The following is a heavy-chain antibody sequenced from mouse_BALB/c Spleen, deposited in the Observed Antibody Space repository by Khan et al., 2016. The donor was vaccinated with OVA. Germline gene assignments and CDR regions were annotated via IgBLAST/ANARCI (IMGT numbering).Heavy chain of an antibody. CDR2: ISTGDTT. Sequence: EVELVESGGGLVKPGGSLKVSCAASGFTFSNYAMSWVRQTPEKRLEWVASISTGDTTYYPDSVKGRFTISRDNARNILYLQMSSLRSDDTAMYYCARAYWFVYWGQGTLVTVSA. V-gene: IGHV5-6-5*01. CDR1: GFTFSNYA. CDR3: ARAYWFVY. J-gene: IGHJ3*01.